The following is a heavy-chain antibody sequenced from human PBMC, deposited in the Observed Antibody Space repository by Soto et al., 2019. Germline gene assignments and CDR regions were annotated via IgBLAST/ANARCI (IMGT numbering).Heavy chain of an antibody. CDR1: GFTFSSYA. Sequence: GGSLRLSCAASGFTFSSYAMHWVRQAPGKGLEWVAVISYDGSNKYYADSVKGRFTISRDNSKNTLYLQMNSLRAEDTAVYYYAREAAAANYYGMDVWGQGTTVTVSS. D-gene: IGHD6-13*01. CDR2: ISYDGSNK. CDR3: AREAAAANYYGMDV. J-gene: IGHJ6*02. V-gene: IGHV3-30-3*01.